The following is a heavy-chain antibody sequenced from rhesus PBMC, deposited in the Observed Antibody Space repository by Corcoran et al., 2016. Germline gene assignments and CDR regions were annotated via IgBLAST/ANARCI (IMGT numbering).Heavy chain of an antibody. Sequence: QVQLQESGPGLVKPSETLSLTCAVSGGSISSSNWWSWIRPPPGKGLEWMGYISGSSGSTYFNPSLKSRVTISSDTSKNQFSLKLSSVTAADTAVYYCASRIAAPFDYCGQGVLVTVSS. D-gene: IGHD6-31*01. CDR1: GGSISSSNW. J-gene: IGHJ4*01. CDR2: ISGSSGST. V-gene: IGHV4-65*01. CDR3: ASRIAAPFDY.